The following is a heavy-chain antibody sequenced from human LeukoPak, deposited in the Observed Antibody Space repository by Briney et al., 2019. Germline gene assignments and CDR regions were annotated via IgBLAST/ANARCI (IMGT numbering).Heavy chain of an antibody. J-gene: IGHJ4*02. Sequence: ASVKVSCKASGYTFTSYGISWVRQAPGQGLEWMGWISAYNGNTNYAQKLQGRVTMTTDTSTSTAYMELRSLRSDDTAVYYCARGNFCTNGVCYATGLDYWAREPWSPSPQ. D-gene: IGHD2-8*01. V-gene: IGHV1-18*01. CDR2: ISAYNGNT. CDR3: ARGNFCTNGVCYATGLDY. CDR1: GYTFTSYG.